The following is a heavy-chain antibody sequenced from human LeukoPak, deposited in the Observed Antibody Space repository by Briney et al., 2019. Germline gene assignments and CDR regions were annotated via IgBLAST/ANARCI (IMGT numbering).Heavy chain of an antibody. CDR1: GFTFSSYA. J-gene: IGHJ4*02. CDR3: AKDRSLWFGELFSLQSTDY. CDR2: ISGSGGST. D-gene: IGHD3-10*01. V-gene: IGHV3-23*01. Sequence: EAGGSLRLSCAASGFTFSSYAMSWVRQAPGKGLEWVSAISGSGGSTYYADSVKGRFTISRDNSKNTLYLQMNSLRAEDTAVYYCAKDRSLWFGELFSLQSTDYWDQGTLVTVSS.